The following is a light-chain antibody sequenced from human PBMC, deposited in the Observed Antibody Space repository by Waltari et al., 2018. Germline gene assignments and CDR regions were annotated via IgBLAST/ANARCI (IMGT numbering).Light chain of an antibody. J-gene: IGKJ1*01. CDR1: QSVSSS. CDR2: GAS. CDR3: QQYNNWWT. V-gene: IGKV3-15*01. Sequence: EIVMKQSQATLSVSRGERANLSCRASQSVSSSLAWYQQKPGQAPRLLVYGASTRATGIPARFSGSGSGTEFTLTISSLQSEDFAVYYCQQYNNWWTFGQGTKVEIK.